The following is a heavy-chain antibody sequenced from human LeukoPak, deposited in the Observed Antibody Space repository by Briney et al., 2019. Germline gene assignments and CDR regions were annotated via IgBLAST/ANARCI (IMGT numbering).Heavy chain of an antibody. CDR1: GFTFSYYS. Sequence: GGSLRLSCAASGFTFSYYSINWVRQAPGKGLQWLSVIFADDLTYYEDSIKGRFTISRDRSQNTLYLQMKSLRAEDTAVYYCARGAMSTFARFDSWGQGTLVSVSS. CDR3: ARGAMSTFARFDS. J-gene: IGHJ4*02. CDR2: IFADDLT. D-gene: IGHD2/OR15-2a*01. V-gene: IGHV3-53*01.